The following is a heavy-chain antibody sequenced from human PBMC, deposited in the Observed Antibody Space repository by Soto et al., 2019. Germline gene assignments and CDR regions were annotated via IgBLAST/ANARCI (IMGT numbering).Heavy chain of an antibody. CDR2: IYPGDSDT. CDR3: ARPYSFDSSGYYEY. CDR1: GYRFINYW. V-gene: IGHV5-51*01. D-gene: IGHD3-22*01. Sequence: GESLKISCKSSGYRFINYWIGWVRQMHGKGLEWVGIIYPGDSDTRYSPSFQGQITISADKSINTAYLQWSSLKASDTAMYYCARPYSFDSSGYYEYWGQGTLVTVSS. J-gene: IGHJ4*02.